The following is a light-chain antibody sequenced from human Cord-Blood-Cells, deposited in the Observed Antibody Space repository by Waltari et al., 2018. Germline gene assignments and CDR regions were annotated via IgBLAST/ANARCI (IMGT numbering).Light chain of an antibody. CDR1: SSDVGSYNL. Sequence: QSALTQPASVSGSPGQSITISCTGTSSDVGSYNLVSWYQQHPGKAPKLMIYEGSKRPSVVSNRFSGSKSGNTASLTIAGLRAEDEADYYCCSYAGSSTWVFGGGTKLTVL. V-gene: IGLV2-23*01. CDR2: EGS. J-gene: IGLJ3*02. CDR3: CSYAGSSTWV.